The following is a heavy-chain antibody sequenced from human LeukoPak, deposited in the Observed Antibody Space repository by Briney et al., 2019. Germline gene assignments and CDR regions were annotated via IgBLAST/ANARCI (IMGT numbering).Heavy chain of an antibody. Sequence: PGGSLRLSCAASGFTFSTHSMSWARQAPGKGLEWVSYISRSSSNIYYADSVKGRFTISRDNAKNSLYLQTNSLRAEDTAVYYCARAGQEWFGELGFDQWGQGTLVIVSS. CDR1: GFTFSTHS. J-gene: IGHJ4*02. CDR2: ISRSSSNI. V-gene: IGHV3-48*04. D-gene: IGHD3-10*01. CDR3: ARAGQEWFGELGFDQ.